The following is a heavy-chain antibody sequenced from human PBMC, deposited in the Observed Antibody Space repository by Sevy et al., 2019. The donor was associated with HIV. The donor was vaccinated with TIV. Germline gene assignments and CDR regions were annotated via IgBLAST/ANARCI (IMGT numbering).Heavy chain of an antibody. Sequence: ASVKVSCKASGYTFTSYGISWVRQAPGQGLEWMGWISAYNGNTNYAQKLQGRVTMTTDTSTSTAYMELRRLRSDDTAVYYCARGVSKTNYYYMDVWGKGTTVTVSS. J-gene: IGHJ6*03. CDR2: ISAYNGNT. CDR3: ARGVSKTNYYYMDV. V-gene: IGHV1-18*01. CDR1: GYTFTSYG.